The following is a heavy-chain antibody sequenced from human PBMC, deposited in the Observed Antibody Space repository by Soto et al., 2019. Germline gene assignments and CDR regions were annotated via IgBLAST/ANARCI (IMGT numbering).Heavy chain of an antibody. CDR1: GYTFTSYA. Sequence: QVQLVQSGAEVKKPGASVTVYCKASGYTFTSYAMHWVRQAPGQRLAWMGWINAGNGNTTYSQKFQGSVTITRDTSASTGYLELSSLRSEDTAVYYCASGPGGPDGPGDYWGKGTLVTVSS. CDR3: ASGPGGPDGPGDY. V-gene: IGHV1-3*01. J-gene: IGHJ4*02. D-gene: IGHD2-15*01. CDR2: INAGNGNT.